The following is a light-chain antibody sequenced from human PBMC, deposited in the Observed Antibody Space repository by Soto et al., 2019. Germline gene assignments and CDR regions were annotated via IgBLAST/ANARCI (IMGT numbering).Light chain of an antibody. J-gene: IGKJ2*01. CDR1: QSVSSTY. CDR3: QLYGSSPPMYT. Sequence: EIVLTQSPGTLSLSPGERVTLSCRASQSVSSTYLAWYQQKPGQAPRLLVHGASSRATGIPDRFSGSGSGTDFTLTISRLEPEDFAVYYCQLYGSSPPMYTFGQGTKVEIK. V-gene: IGKV3-20*01. CDR2: GAS.